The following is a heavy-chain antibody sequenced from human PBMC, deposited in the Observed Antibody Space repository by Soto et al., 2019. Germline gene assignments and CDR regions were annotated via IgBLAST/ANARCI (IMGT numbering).Heavy chain of an antibody. CDR1: GFTFSSYS. D-gene: IGHD2-21*01. J-gene: IGHJ5*02. Sequence: GGSLRLSCAASGFTFSSYSMNWVRQAPGKGLEWVSYISIGRRTIYYADSVKGRFTISRDDAKNSLYLQMNSLRDEDTAVYYCARDNGIAGSFDPWGQGTLVTVSS. CDR2: ISIGRRTI. V-gene: IGHV3-48*02. CDR3: ARDNGIAGSFDP.